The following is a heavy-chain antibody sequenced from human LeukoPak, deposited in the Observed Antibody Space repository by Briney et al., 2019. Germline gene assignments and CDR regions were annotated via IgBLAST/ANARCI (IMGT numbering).Heavy chain of an antibody. J-gene: IGHJ4*02. Sequence: PGGSLRLSCAASGFTFSSYGMNWVRQAPGKGLEWVSSISSSSSYIYYADSVKGRFTISRDNAKNSLYLQMNSLRAEDTAVYYCARESYNWNEGSDYWGQGTLVTVSS. CDR3: ARESYNWNEGSDY. CDR2: ISSSSSYI. CDR1: GFTFSSYG. D-gene: IGHD1-1*01. V-gene: IGHV3-21*01.